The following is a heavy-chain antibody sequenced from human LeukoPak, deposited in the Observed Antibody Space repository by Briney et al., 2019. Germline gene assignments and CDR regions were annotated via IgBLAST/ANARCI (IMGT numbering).Heavy chain of an antibody. V-gene: IGHV6-1*01. J-gene: IGHJ4*02. D-gene: IGHD3-10*01. Sequence: SQTLSLTCAISGDSVSSNSAAWNWIRQSPSRGLEWLGRTYYRSKWYNDYAVSVKSRITINPDTSKNQFSLQLNSVTPEDTAVYYCARDLSSITMVRGVIIVGLYYFDYWGQGTLVTVSS. CDR1: GDSVSSNSAA. CDR2: TYYRSKWYN. CDR3: ARDLSSITMVRGVIIVGLYYFDY.